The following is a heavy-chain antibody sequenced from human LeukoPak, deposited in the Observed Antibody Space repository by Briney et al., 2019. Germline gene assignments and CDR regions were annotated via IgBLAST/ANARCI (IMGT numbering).Heavy chain of an antibody. V-gene: IGHV3-30-3*01. CDR3: ARDHPPEDV. Sequence: GRSLRLSCTASGLAFSNYAMHWVRQAPGKGLEWVALISFDESNKQYADSVKGRFTISRDNSKNTLYLQMNSLRVEDTAVYYCARDHPPEDVWGQGTTVTVSS. J-gene: IGHJ6*02. CDR1: GLAFSNYA. CDR2: ISFDESNK.